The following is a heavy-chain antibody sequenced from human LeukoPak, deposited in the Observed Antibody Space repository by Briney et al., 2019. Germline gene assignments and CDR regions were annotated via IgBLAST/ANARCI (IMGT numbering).Heavy chain of an antibody. CDR1: GFTFSSYA. CDR2: IRGSGGST. J-gene: IGHJ6*02. Sequence: GGSLRLSCAASGFTFSSYAMSWVRQAPGKGLEWVSAIRGSGGSTHYADSVRGRFTISRDNSKNTLYLQMNSLRAEDTAVYYCAKGVYCSSTSCPYYYYGMDVWGQGTTVTVSS. D-gene: IGHD2-2*01. CDR3: AKGVYCSSTSCPYYYYGMDV. V-gene: IGHV3-23*01.